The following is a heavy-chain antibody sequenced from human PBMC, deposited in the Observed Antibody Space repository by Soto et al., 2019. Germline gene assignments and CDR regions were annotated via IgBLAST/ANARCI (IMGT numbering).Heavy chain of an antibody. D-gene: IGHD2-21*01. CDR3: ARTKGLLQVNDSYDGMDV. CDR1: GGTFSSYA. J-gene: IGHJ6*02. CDR2: IIPILGTA. V-gene: IGHV1-69*01. Sequence: QVQLVQSGAEVKKPGSSVKVSCKASGGTFSSYAISWVRQAPGQGLEWMGGIIPILGTANYAQKFQGRVTITADESTSTAYMELSSLRSEDTAGYYGARTKGLLQVNDSYDGMDVWGQGTTATVSS.